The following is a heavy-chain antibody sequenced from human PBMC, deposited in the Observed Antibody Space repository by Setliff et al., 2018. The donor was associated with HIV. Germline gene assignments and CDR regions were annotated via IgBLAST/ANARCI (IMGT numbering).Heavy chain of an antibody. CDR1: GGSISSDNW. D-gene: IGHD3-22*01. CDR2: IHYNERT. J-gene: IGHJ5*02. V-gene: IGHV4-39*01. CDR3: ASRVYYYDSNNFLREEGFDP. Sequence: PSETLSLTCAVSGGSISSDNWWTWVRQAPGKGLEWIGSIHYNERTYYNPSLKSRVAISIDTSKNQFSLNLTSVTAADTAVYYCASRVYYYDSNNFLREEGFDPWGQGTLVTVSS.